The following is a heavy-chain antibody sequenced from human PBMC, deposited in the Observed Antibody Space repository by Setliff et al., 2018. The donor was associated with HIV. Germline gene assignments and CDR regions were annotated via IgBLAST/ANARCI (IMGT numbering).Heavy chain of an antibody. CDR3: ARDRNWNDGGFDY. CDR1: GGSISRSSYH. J-gene: IGHJ4*02. CDR2: FYYSGNT. D-gene: IGHD1-1*01. V-gene: IGHV4-39*07. Sequence: PSETLSLTCTVSGGSISRSSYHWGWIRQPPGKGLEWIGSFYYSGNTYYNPSLKSRVTISVDTSKNQFSLKLSSVTAADTAVYYCARDRNWNDGGFDYWGQGTLVTVSS.